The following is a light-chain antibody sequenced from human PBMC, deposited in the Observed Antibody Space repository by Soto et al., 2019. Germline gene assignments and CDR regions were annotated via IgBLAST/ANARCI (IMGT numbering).Light chain of an antibody. V-gene: IGKV1-27*01. CDR1: QGISSY. J-gene: IGKJ1*01. CDR3: QKYDSAPWT. Sequence: DIRMTQSPSSLSASVGDRVTITCRASQGISSYLAWYQQKSGKVPNLLIYAASTLQSGLPSRFSGSGSGTDFTLTISSLQPEDVATYYCQKYDSAPWTFGQGTKVEIK. CDR2: AAS.